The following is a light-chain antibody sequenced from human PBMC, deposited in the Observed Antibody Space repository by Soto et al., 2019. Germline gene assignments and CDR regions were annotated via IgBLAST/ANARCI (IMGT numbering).Light chain of an antibody. V-gene: IGLV1-47*01. CDR2: RND. Sequence: QSVLTQPPSASGTPGQRVTISCSGSSSNIESNYVYWYQPRPGSAPKLLNYRNDQRPSGVHDRLSGSKSGTSASQASSGLRSEDEADYSCATWDDSLRALVFGGDTKLYVL. J-gene: IGLJ3*02. CDR1: SSNIESNY. CDR3: ATWDDSLRALV.